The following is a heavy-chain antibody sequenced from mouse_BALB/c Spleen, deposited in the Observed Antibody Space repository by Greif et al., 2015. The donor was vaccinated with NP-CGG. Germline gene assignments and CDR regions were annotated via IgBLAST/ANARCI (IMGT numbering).Heavy chain of an antibody. CDR2: INSNGGST. CDR3: ARDQEGYDYDHAMDY. V-gene: IGHV5-6-3*01. J-gene: IGHJ4*01. D-gene: IGHD2-4*01. Sequence: EVMLVESGVGLVQPGGSLKLSCAASGFTFSSYGMSWVRQTPDKRLELVATINSNGGSTYYPDSVKGRFTISRDNAKXTLYLQMSSLKSEDTAMYYCARDQEGYDYDHAMDYWGQGTSVTVSS. CDR1: GFTFSSYG.